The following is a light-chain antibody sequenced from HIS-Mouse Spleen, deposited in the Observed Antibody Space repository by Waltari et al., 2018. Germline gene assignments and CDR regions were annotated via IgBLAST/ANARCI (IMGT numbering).Light chain of an antibody. Sequence: SYELTQPPSVSVSPGQTARNTCSGDALPKKYPYWYQPKSGQAPVLVIYEDSKRPSGIPERFSGSSSGTMATLTISGAQVEDEADYYCYSTDSSGNHRVFGGGTKLTVL. J-gene: IGLJ2*01. CDR2: EDS. CDR1: ALPKKY. CDR3: YSTDSSGNHRV. V-gene: IGLV3-10*01.